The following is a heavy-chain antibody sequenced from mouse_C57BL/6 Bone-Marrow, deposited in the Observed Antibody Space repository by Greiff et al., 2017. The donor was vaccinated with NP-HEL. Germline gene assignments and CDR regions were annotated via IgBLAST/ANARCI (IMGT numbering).Heavy chain of an antibody. Sequence: VQLQQSGAELARPGASVKMSCKASGYTFTSYTMHWVKQRPGQGLEWIGYIYPSSGYTKYNQKFKDKATLTADKSSSTAYMQLSSLTSEDSAVYYCARAGTSGDFDYWGQGTTLTVSS. V-gene: IGHV1-4*01. D-gene: IGHD4-1*01. CDR2: IYPSSGYT. J-gene: IGHJ2*01. CDR3: ARAGTSGDFDY. CDR1: GYTFTSYT.